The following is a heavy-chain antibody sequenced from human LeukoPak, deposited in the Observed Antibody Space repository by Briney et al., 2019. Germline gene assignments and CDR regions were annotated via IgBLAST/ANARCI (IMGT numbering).Heavy chain of an antibody. Sequence: GRSLRLSCAASGFAFSTYTMHWVRQAPGKGPEWVAGMSFDGSNKYYRDSVKGRFTISRDNSKNTLYLQMNSLRAEDTAVYYCAKDSSSWFGPWGQGTLVTVSS. V-gene: IGHV3-30-3*01. J-gene: IGHJ5*02. D-gene: IGHD6-13*01. CDR3: AKDSSSWFGP. CDR2: MSFDGSNK. CDR1: GFAFSTYT.